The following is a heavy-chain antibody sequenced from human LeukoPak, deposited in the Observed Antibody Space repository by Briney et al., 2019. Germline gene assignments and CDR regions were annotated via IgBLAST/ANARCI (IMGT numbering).Heavy chain of an antibody. J-gene: IGHJ6*03. D-gene: IGHD1-26*01. V-gene: IGHV4-59*02. Sequence: SETLSLTCTVPGGSVSSHYWSWIRQPPGKGLEWIGYIYYSGSTNYNPSLKSRVTISVDTSKNQFFLKLSSVTAADTAVYYCARGGREVGATLYYYYYMDVWGKGTTVTVSS. CDR3: ARGGREVGATLYYYYYMDV. CDR2: IYYSGST. CDR1: GGSVSSHY.